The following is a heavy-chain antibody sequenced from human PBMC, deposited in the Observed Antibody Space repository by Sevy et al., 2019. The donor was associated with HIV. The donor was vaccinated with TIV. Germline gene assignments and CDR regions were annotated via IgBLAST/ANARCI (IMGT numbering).Heavy chain of an antibody. Sequence: ASVKVSCKASGDTFTNNYIHWVRQAPGQGLEWMGMVDPSAGNTTYAQKFQGRVTMTRDTSTSILYMELSSLRSEDTAVYYCVRADPDEHFDSWGQGTLVTVSS. CDR3: VRADPDEHFDS. CDR2: VDPSAGNT. CDR1: GDTFTNNY. V-gene: IGHV1-46*01. J-gene: IGHJ4*02.